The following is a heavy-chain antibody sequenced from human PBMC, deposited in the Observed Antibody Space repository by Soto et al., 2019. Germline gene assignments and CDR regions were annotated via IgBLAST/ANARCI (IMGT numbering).Heavy chain of an antibody. CDR3: ARGSSIAGLYYGMDV. J-gene: IGHJ6*02. Sequence: PSETLSLTCPVSGGSISSGYYYWCWIRQPPGKGLEWIGYIYYSGSTYYNPSLKSRVTISVDTSKNQFYLKLSSVTAADTAVYYCARGSSIAGLYYGMDVWGQGTTVTVSS. D-gene: IGHD6-6*01. V-gene: IGHV4-30-4*01. CDR1: GGSISSGYYY. CDR2: IYYSGST.